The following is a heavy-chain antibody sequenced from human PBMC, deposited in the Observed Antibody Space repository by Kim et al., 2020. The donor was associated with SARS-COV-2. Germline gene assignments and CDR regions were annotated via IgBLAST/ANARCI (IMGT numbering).Heavy chain of an antibody. J-gene: IGHJ1*01. D-gene: IGHD2-2*01. V-gene: IGHV1-24*01. CDR1: GYSLNELS. CDR3: AMWGGSSSWNPTEFFQH. CDR2: FDPEDGEI. Sequence: ASVKVSCKVSGYSLNELSMHWVRQTPGKGLEWMGGFDPEDGEIVYAQKFEDRITMTEDRSGDTSYMQLSSLTSEDTAVYYCAMWGGSSSWNPTEFFQHWGQGTLVTVSS.